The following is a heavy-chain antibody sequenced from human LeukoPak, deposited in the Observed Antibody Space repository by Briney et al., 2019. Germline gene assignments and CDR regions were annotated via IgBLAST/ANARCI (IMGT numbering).Heavy chain of an antibody. J-gene: IGHJ3*02. CDR1: GFTFDDYA. CDR2: ISWNSGSI. V-gene: IGHV3-9*01. D-gene: IGHD3-22*01. CDR3: AKGIVVVIRDAFDI. Sequence: GRSLRLSCAASGFTFDDYAMHWVRQAPGKGLEWVSGISWNSGSIGYADSVKGRFTISRDNAKNSLYLQMNSLRAEDTALYYCAKGIVVVIRDAFDIWGQGTMVTVSS.